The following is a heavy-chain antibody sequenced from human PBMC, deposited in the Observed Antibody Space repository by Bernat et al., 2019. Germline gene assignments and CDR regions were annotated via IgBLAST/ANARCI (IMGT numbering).Heavy chain of an antibody. J-gene: IGHJ6*02. CDR3: AREKILWFGESVYYYYGTDV. V-gene: IGHV3-20*04. CDR2: INWNGGST. CDR1: GFTFDDYG. Sequence: EVQLVESGGGVVRPGGSLRLSCAASGFTFDDYGMSWVRQAPGKGLEWVSGINWNGGSTGYADSVKGRFTISRDNAKNSLYLQMNSLRAEDTALYYCAREKILWFGESVYYYYGTDVWGQGTTVTVSS. D-gene: IGHD3-10*01.